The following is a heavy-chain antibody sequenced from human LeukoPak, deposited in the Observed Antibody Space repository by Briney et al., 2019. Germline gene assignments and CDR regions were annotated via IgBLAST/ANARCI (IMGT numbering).Heavy chain of an antibody. CDR1: GFTFSSYW. CDR3: AREVVDGWFDP. Sequence: GGSLRLSCAASGFTFSSYWMSWVRQAPGKGLEWVANIKQDGSEKYYVDSVKGRFTISRDNAKHSLYLQMNSLTAEDTAVYYCAREVVDGWFDPWGQGTLVTVSS. J-gene: IGHJ5*02. D-gene: IGHD2-15*01. CDR2: IKQDGSEK. V-gene: IGHV3-7*01.